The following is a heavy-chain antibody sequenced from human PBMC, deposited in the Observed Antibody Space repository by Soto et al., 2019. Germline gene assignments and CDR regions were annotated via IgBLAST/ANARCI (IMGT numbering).Heavy chain of an antibody. V-gene: IGHV1-69*13. CDR1: GGTFSSYA. D-gene: IGHD2-2*01. CDR2: IIPIFGTA. Sequence: SVKVSCKASGGTFSSYAISWVRQAPGQGLEWMGGIIPIFGTANYAQKFQGRVTITADESTSTAYMELSSLRSEDTAVYYCARDLKQGIVLVPAAMSGHWFDPWGQGTLVTVSS. CDR3: ARDLKQGIVLVPAAMSGHWFDP. J-gene: IGHJ5*02.